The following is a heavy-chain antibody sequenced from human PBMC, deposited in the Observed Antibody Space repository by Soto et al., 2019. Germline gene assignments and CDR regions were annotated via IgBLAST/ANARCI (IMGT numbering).Heavy chain of an antibody. CDR2: TYYRSKWYN. D-gene: IGHD2-2*01. V-gene: IGHV6-1*01. CDR3: ARERYCSSTSCYLLQNNRFDP. J-gene: IGHJ5*02. CDR1: GDSVSSNSAA. Sequence: PSQTLSLTCAISGDSVSSNSAAWNWIRQSPSRGLEWLGRTYYRSKWYNDYAVSVKSRITINPDTSKNQFSLQLNSVTPEDTAVYYCARERYCSSTSCYLLQNNRFDPWGQGTLVTVSS.